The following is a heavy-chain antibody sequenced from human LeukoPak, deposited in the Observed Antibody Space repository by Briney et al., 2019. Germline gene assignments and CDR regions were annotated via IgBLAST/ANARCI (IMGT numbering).Heavy chain of an antibody. J-gene: IGHJ4*02. CDR2: IGQDGGEK. CDR1: GFTFSDYY. Sequence: GGSLRLSCAASGFTFSDYYMSRIRQAPGKGLERVANIGQDGGEKYYVDSVKGRFTISRDNTKESLYLQMKILGAEDMALYYGGRLRGGSYWGRGTLVTVSS. CDR3: GRLRGGSY. D-gene: IGHD2-15*01. V-gene: IGHV3-7*01.